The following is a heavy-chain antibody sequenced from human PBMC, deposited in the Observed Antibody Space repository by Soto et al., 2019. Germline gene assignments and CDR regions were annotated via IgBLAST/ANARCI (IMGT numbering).Heavy chain of an antibody. V-gene: IGHV4-39*07. D-gene: IGHD2-8*02. CDR1: GGSINTNSYY. Sequence: SSETLSLTCTVSGGSINTNSYYWGWIRQPPGKGLEWIGSIYYSGSTYYNPSLRSRVTISVDTSRNQFSLTLTSVTAADTAVYFCARDTTNTWSHPALDYWGQGTPVTASS. CDR3: ARDTTNTWSHPALDY. CDR2: IYYSGST. J-gene: IGHJ4*02.